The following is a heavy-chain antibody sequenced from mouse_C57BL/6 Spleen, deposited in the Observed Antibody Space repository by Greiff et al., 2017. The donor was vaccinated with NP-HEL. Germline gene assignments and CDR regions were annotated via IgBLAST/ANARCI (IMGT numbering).Heavy chain of an antibody. V-gene: IGHV1-55*01. CDR3: ARWRYDYRYYAMDY. CDR1: GYTFTSYW. D-gene: IGHD2-4*01. CDR2: IYPGSGST. J-gene: IGHJ4*01. Sequence: QVQLQQPGAELVKPGASVKMSCKASGYTFTSYWITWVKQRPGQGLEWIGDIYPGSGSTNYNEKFKSKATLTVDTSSSTAYMQLSSPTSEDSAVYYCARWRYDYRYYAMDYWGQGTSVTVSS.